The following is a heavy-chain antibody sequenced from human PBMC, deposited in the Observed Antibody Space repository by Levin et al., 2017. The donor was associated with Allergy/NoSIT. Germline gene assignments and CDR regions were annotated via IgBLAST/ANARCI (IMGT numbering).Heavy chain of an antibody. V-gene: IGHV1-46*01. CDR2: INPSGGSP. J-gene: IGHJ3*02. CDR1: GHTFTSYY. Sequence: ASVKVSCKASGHTFTSYYMHWVRQAPGQGLEWMGTINPSGGSPSYAQKFQGRVTMTRDTSTTTLYMELSSLRSGDTAVYYCSCGTYLSAFDIWGQGTMVTVSS. CDR3: SCGTYLSAFDI. D-gene: IGHD1-26*01.